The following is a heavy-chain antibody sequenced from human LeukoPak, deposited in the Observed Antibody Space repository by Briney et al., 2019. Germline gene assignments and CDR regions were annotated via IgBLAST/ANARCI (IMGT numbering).Heavy chain of an antibody. CDR2: VVAGTSST. J-gene: IGHJ4*02. D-gene: IGHD3-9*01. CDR3: AKDMSYDILTGYDY. V-gene: IGHV3-23*01. Sequence: GGSLRLSCAASGFSFPSYAMSWVRQAPGKRLEWVSIVVAGTSSTFYAASVKGRFTISRDNAKNSLYLQMNSLRAEDTALYYCAKDMSYDILTGYDYWGQGTLVTVSS. CDR1: GFSFPSYA.